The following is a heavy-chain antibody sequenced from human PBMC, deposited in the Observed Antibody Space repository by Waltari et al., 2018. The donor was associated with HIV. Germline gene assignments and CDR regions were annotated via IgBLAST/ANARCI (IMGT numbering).Heavy chain of an antibody. J-gene: IGHJ4*02. D-gene: IGHD3-22*01. Sequence: QLQLQESGPGLVKPSETLSLTCTVSGGPISSSSYYWGWIRQPPGKGLEWIGSIYYSGSTYYNPSLKSRVTISVDTSKNQFSLKLSSVTAADTAVYYCARLGSGYYSPFDYWGQGTLVTVSS. V-gene: IGHV4-39*01. CDR2: IYYSGST. CDR3: ARLGSGYYSPFDY. CDR1: GGPISSSSYY.